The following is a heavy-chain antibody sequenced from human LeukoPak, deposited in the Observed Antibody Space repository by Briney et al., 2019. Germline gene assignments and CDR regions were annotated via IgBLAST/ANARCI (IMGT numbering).Heavy chain of an antibody. V-gene: IGHV3-21*01. CDR3: ARAATYYYDSSGYYPYAFDI. Sequence: PGGSLRLSCAASGFTFSSYSMNWVRQAPGKGLEWVSSISSSSSYIYYADSVKGRFTISRDNAKNSLYLQLNSLRDEDTAVYYCARAATYYYDSSGYYPYAFDIWGQGTMVTVSS. D-gene: IGHD3-22*01. CDR2: ISSSSSYI. CDR1: GFTFSSYS. J-gene: IGHJ3*02.